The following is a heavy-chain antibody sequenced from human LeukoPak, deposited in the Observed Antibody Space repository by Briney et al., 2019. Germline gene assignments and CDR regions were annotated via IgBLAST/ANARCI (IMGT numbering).Heavy chain of an antibody. CDR2: INPSGGST. CDR1: GYTFTSYY. D-gene: IGHD3-10*01. J-gene: IGHJ4*02. Sequence: ASVKVSCKASGYTFTSYYMHCVRQAPGQGLEWMGIINPSGGSTRYAQKFQGRVTMTRDMSTSTVYMELSSLRSEDTAVFYCARGRFGLLWFGELERWGQGTLVTVSS. CDR3: ARGRFGLLWFGELER. V-gene: IGHV1-46*01.